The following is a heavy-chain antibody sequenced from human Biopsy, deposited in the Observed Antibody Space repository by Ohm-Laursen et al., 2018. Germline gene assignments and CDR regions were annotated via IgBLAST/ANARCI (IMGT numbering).Heavy chain of an antibody. CDR2: FSYDGINK. D-gene: IGHD3-9*01. J-gene: IGHJ4*02. CDR1: GFTFSSHG. V-gene: IGHV3-30*03. CDR3: LREAATGYYRTADF. Sequence: SLRLSCTASGFTFSSHGMHWVRQAPGKGLEWVAHFSYDGINKHYADSVKGRFTISKDNSKNTLSLQMNSLRVEDTAMYYCLREAATGYYRTADFWGKGTLVIVSS.